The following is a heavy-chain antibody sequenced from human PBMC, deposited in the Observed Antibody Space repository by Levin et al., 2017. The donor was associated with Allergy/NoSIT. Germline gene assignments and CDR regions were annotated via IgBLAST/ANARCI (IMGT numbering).Heavy chain of an antibody. J-gene: IGHJ6*02. Sequence: GESLKISCAASGFTFSDYYMSWIRQAPGRGQEWVSYISGSGTTIYYADSVKGRFTISRDNAKNSLYLQMNSLRAEDTAVYYCARAAGTGGYYYYYGMDVWGQGTTVTVSS. V-gene: IGHV3-11*01. CDR3: ARAAGTGGYYYYYGMDV. CDR1: GFTFSDYY. D-gene: IGHD1/OR15-1a*01. CDR2: ISGSGTTI.